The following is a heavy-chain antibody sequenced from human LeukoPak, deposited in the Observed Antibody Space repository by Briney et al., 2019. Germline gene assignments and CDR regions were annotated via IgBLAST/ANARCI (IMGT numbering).Heavy chain of an antibody. V-gene: IGHV4-39*07. D-gene: IGHD3-22*01. Sequence: PSETLSLTCTVSGDSIRSSSYYWGWIRQPPGKGLEWIGSIYYSGSTYYSPSLKSRVTIPVDTSKNQFSLKLSSVTAADTAVYYCARTFYYYDSSGYYNTRAEYFQHWGQGTLVTVSS. CDR3: ARTFYYYDSSGYYNTRAEYFQH. CDR2: IYYSGST. CDR1: GDSIRSSSYY. J-gene: IGHJ1*01.